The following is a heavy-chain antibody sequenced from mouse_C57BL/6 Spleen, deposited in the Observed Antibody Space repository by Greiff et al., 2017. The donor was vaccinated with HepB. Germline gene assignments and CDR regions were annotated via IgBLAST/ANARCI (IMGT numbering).Heavy chain of an antibody. J-gene: IGHJ4*01. CDR3: ARGWLEAMDY. CDR1: GYAFSSSW. D-gene: IGHD1-1*02. V-gene: IGHV1-82*01. Sequence: QVQLKQSGPELVKPGASVKISCKASGYAFSSSWMNWVKQRPGKGLEWIGRIYPGDGDTNYNGKFKGKATLTADKSSSTAYMQLSSLTSEDSAVYFCARGWLEAMDYWGQGTSVTVSS. CDR2: IYPGDGDT.